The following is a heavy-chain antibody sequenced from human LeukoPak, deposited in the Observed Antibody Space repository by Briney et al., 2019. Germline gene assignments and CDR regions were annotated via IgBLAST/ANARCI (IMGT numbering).Heavy chain of an antibody. CDR1: GGSINSYY. V-gene: IGHV4-59*01. D-gene: IGHD3-9*01. J-gene: IGHJ4*02. CDR2: IYYSGST. CDR3: ARVRYFDWSPEYYFDY. Sequence: SGTLSLTCSVSGGSINSYYWSWIQQPPGKGLEWIGYIYYSGSTNYNPSLKSRVTISVDTSKNQFSLKLNSVTAADTAVYYCARVRYFDWSPEYYFDYWGQGILVTVSS.